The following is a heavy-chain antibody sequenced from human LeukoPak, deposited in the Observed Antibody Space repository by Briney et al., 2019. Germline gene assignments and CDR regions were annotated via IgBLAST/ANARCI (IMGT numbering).Heavy chain of an antibody. CDR3: ARDAYQYSSGWFFDY. CDR2: ISSSGTTI. Sequence: PGGSLRLSCAASGFTFSTYTMNWVRQAPGKGREWVSYISSSGTTIYYADSVKGRFTISRDNAKNSLYLQMNSLRAEDTAVYYCARDAYQYSSGWFFDYWGQGTLVTVSS. D-gene: IGHD6-19*01. J-gene: IGHJ4*02. V-gene: IGHV3-48*01. CDR1: GFTFSTYT.